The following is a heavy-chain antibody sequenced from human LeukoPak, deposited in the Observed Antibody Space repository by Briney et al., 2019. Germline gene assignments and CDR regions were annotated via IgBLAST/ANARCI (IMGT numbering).Heavy chain of an antibody. Sequence: GGSLRLSSAASGFTFSSYAMSWVRQAPGKGLEWVSAISGSGGSTYYADSVKGRFTISRDKSKNTLYLQMNSLRAEDTAVYYCAKDDSSGYYHAPGGIDYWGQGTLVTVSS. CDR3: AKDDSSGYYHAPGGIDY. J-gene: IGHJ4*02. V-gene: IGHV3-23*01. D-gene: IGHD3-22*01. CDR1: GFTFSSYA. CDR2: ISGSGGST.